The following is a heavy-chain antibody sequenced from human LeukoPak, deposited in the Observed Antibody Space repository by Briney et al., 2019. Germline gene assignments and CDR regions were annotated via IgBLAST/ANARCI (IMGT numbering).Heavy chain of an antibody. J-gene: IGHJ4*02. CDR2: IKQDGSEK. V-gene: IGHV3-7*01. CDR1: GFTFSSYW. CDR3: ARWAGNYYGSSGYPRPFEY. D-gene: IGHD3-22*01. Sequence: GGSLRLSCAASGFTFSSYWMSWVRQAPGKGLEWVANIKQDGSEKYYVDSVKGRFTISRDNAKNSLYLQMNSLRAEDTAVYYCARWAGNYYGSSGYPRPFEYWGQGTLATVSS.